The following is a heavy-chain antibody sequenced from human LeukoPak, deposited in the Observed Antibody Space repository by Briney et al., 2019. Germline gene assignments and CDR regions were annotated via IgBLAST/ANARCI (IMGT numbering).Heavy chain of an antibody. Sequence: SVKVSRKASGFTFTSSAMQWVRQARGQRLEWIGWIVVGSGNTNYAQKFQERVTITRDMSTSTAYMELSSLRSEDTAVYYCAADLPPDYGGNSDAFDIWGQGTMVTVSS. V-gene: IGHV1-58*02. D-gene: IGHD4-23*01. CDR3: AADLPPDYGGNSDAFDI. CDR1: GFTFTSSA. J-gene: IGHJ3*02. CDR2: IVVGSGNT.